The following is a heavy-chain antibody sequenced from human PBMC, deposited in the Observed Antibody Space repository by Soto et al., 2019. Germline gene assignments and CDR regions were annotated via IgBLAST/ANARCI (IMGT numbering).Heavy chain of an antibody. CDR2: ISTSNSYI. CDR3: AAYFGGTPFY. D-gene: IGHD2-15*01. CDR1: GFTFSDYY. V-gene: IGHV3-11*06. Sequence: GSLRLSCAASGFTFSDYYMSWVRQAPGKGLEWVSYISTSNSYIKYADSLEGRFTISRDNAQNSLYLQMNSLRAEDTAVYYCAAYFGGTPFYWGQGTLVTVSS. J-gene: IGHJ4*02.